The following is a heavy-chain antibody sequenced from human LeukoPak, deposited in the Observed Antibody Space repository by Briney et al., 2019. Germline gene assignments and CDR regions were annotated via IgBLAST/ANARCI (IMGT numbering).Heavy chain of an antibody. Sequence: SETLSLTCTVSGGSISSGGFYWSWIRQHPGKGLEWIGYIYYSGNTYYNPSLKSRLTISVDTSKDQFSLRLSSVTAADTAVYYCARAGLRGSYYSFDYWGQGTLVTVSS. CDR2: IYYSGNT. V-gene: IGHV4-31*03. D-gene: IGHD1-26*01. CDR3: ARAGLRGSYYSFDY. CDR1: GGSISSGGFY. J-gene: IGHJ4*02.